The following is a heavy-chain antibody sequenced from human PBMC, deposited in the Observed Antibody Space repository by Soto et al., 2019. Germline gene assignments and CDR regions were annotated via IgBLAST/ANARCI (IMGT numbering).Heavy chain of an antibody. V-gene: IGHV3-23*01. Sequence: EVQLLEYGGGLVQPGGSLRLSCAASGFTFSSYAMNWVRHAPVKERDWVSAISVSGGSTYYADSVKGRFTISRYNSKNTLYLQMNSLRAEATSVYYCAKAGAMVTFSCFDPWGQGPLVTVSS. D-gene: IGHD5-18*01. J-gene: IGHJ5*02. CDR3: AKAGAMVTFSCFDP. CDR1: GFTFSSYA. CDR2: ISVSGGST.